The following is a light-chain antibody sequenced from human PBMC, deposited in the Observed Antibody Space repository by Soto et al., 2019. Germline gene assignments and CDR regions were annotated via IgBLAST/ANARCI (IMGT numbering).Light chain of an antibody. V-gene: IGKV1-5*01. J-gene: IGKJ4*01. Sequence: DIQMTQSPSTLSASVGDRVTITCRASQSISSWLSWYQQNPGKAPKLLIYDASSLESVVPSRFRGSGSGTVFPLTISRLQPDDVATYHFQLDNSYPLTLVGGTKVEIK. CDR3: QLDNSYPLT. CDR1: QSISSW. CDR2: DAS.